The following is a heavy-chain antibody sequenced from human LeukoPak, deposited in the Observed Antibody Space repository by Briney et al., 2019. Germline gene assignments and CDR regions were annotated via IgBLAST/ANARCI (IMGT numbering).Heavy chain of an antibody. D-gene: IGHD3-22*01. J-gene: IGHJ4*02. CDR1: GGSISSYY. V-gene: IGHV4-59*01. CDR3: ARGLYYYDSSGYYY. CDR2: IYYSGST. Sequence: TLSLTCTVSGGSISSYYWSWIRQPPGKGLEWIGYIYYSGSTNYNPSLKSRVTISVDTSKNQFSLKLSSVTAADTAVYYCARGLYYYDSSGYYYWGQGTLVTVSS.